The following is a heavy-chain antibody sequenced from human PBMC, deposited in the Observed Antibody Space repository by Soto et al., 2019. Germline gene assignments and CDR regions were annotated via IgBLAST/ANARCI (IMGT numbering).Heavy chain of an antibody. D-gene: IGHD3-22*01. CDR3: ARDTYYYDSSGYYYPSEI. CDR2: IGAYNGNT. CDR1: GYTFTSSV. V-gene: IGHV1-18*04. Sequence: QVQLVQSGAEVKKPGASVKVSCKASGYTFTSSVISWVRQAPGQGLEWMGWIGAYNGNTNYAQKLQGRVPMTTNTSTSTAYMELRSLRSDDTAVYYCARDTYYYDSSGYYYPSEIWGQGTLVTVSS. J-gene: IGHJ4*02.